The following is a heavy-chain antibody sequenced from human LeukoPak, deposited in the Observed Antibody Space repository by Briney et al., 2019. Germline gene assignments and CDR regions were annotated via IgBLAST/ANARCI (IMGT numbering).Heavy chain of an antibody. CDR2: VYYSGST. V-gene: IGHV4-59*08. Sequence: SETLSLTCTVSGGSISSYYWGWIRQPPGKGLEWIGYVYYSGSTNYNPSLKSRLTISGDTSKNQFSLKLSSVTAADTAVYYCARGGYRYGYGSYFDYWGQGTLVTVSS. D-gene: IGHD5-18*01. J-gene: IGHJ4*02. CDR1: GGSISSYY. CDR3: ARGGYRYGYGSYFDY.